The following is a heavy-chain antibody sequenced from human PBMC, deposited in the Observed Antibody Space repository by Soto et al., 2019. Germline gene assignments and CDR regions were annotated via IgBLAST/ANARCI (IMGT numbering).Heavy chain of an antibody. D-gene: IGHD6-6*01. V-gene: IGHV4-34*01. CDR1: GGSFSGYY. CDR3: ARGYLYQLLYYYYYMDV. J-gene: IGHJ6*03. CDR2: INHSGGT. Sequence: SETLSLTCAVYGGSFSGYYWSWIRQPPGKGLEWIGEINHSGGTNYNPSLKSRVTISVDTSKNQFSLKLSSVTAADTAVYYCARGYLYQLLYYYYYMDVWGKGTTVTVSS.